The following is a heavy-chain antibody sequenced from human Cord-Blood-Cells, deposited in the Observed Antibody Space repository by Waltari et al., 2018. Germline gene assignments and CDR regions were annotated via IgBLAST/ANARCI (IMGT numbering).Heavy chain of an antibody. Sequence: QVQLQESGPGLVKPSGTLSLTCAVSGGSISSSNWWSWVRQPPGKGLEWIGEIYHSGSTHYNPSLKSRVTISVDKSKNQFSLKLGSVTAADTAVYYGARVDWGGSGSFYAFDIWGQGTMVTVSS. D-gene: IGHD3-10*01. CDR2: IYHSGST. CDR1: GGSISSSNW. V-gene: IGHV4-4*02. J-gene: IGHJ3*02. CDR3: ARVDWGGSGSFYAFDI.